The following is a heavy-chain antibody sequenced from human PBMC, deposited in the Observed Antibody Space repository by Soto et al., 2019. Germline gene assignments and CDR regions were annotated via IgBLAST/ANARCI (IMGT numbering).Heavy chain of an antibody. J-gene: IGHJ4*02. D-gene: IGHD4-17*01. V-gene: IGHV3-7*03. CDR3: AVYGYGVSAAPY. CDR2: INQDGSER. Sequence: EMQLVESGGGLVQPGGSLRLSCAGSGLTFRNDWLSWVRQAPGKGLEWVANINQDGSERYYVDSVRGRFTISRDNVENPLYPHLNSLRPEHTAVYYCAVYGYGVSAAPYWGQGTLVTVSS. CDR1: GLTFRNDW.